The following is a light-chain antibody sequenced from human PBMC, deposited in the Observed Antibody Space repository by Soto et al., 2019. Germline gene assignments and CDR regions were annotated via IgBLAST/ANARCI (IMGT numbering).Light chain of an antibody. J-gene: IGKJ5*01. CDR3: QQYSNWPPIT. CDR2: GAS. CDR1: QSVRTN. V-gene: IGKV3D-15*01. Sequence: EIVMTQSPATLSVSPGERATLSCRASQSVRTNLAWYQQKPGQAPRLLIYGASSRATGIPDRFSGSGSGTDFTLTISSLQSEDFAVYYCQQYSNWPPITFGQGTRLEIK.